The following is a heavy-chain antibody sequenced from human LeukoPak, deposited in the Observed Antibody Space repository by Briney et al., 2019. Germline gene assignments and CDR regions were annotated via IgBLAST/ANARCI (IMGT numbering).Heavy chain of an antibody. CDR2: LQYDGSKK. J-gene: IGHJ4*02. D-gene: IGHD6-19*01. CDR3: AKVGSSNCLDY. Sequence: PGRSLRLSCAASGFTFSSYGMHWVRQAPGKGLDWVAFLQYDGSKKLYADSVKGRFSISRDSSQNTLYLEMSSLTPDDTAVYYCAKVGSSNCLDYWGQGALVTVSS. CDR1: GFTFSSYG. V-gene: IGHV3-30*02.